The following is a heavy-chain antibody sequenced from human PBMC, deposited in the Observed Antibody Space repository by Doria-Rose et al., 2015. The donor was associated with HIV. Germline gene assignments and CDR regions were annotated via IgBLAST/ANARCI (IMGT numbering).Heavy chain of an antibody. CDR3: ARDGSPRGRTDAFDI. V-gene: IGHV3-21*01. D-gene: IGHD6-13*01. J-gene: IGHJ3*02. Sequence: VQLVQSGGGLVKPGGSLRLSCAASGFTFSGYSMNWVRQAPGKGLEWVSSISSTSNFVYYSDSVKGRFAISRDNAKSSLYLQMSSLRAEDTAVYYCARDGSPRGRTDAFDIWGQGTMVTVSS. CDR2: ISSTSNFV. CDR1: GFTFSGYS.